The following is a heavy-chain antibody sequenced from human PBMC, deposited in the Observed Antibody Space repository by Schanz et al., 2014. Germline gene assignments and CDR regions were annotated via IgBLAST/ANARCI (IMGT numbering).Heavy chain of an antibody. CDR1: GYIFGSHG. D-gene: IGHD3-10*02. CDR2: INAHTGNT. V-gene: IGHV1-18*01. Sequence: QLMQSGSEVRKPGASVKVSCKASGYIFGSHGMTWVRQAPGQGPELMGWINAHTGNTQYAQKFQGRVNMTRDTSTSTVYMELSSLRSEDTAVYYCARGLHYDVETSFRSYDAFDFWGQGTKVTVSP. J-gene: IGHJ3*01. CDR3: ARGLHYDVETSFRSYDAFDF.